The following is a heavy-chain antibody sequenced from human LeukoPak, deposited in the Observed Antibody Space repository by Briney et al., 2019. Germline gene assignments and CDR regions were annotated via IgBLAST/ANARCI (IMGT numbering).Heavy chain of an antibody. CDR3: ATYYVGVGGRGH. CDR1: GFTFSNAW. V-gene: IGHV4-59*01. Sequence: GSLRLSCAASGFTFSNAWMSWVRQAPGKGLEWIGHNGNANYNPSLQSRVTISIDTSKNHFTLSLNSVTAADTAVYYCATYYVGVGGRGHWGPGTLVTVSS. J-gene: IGHJ4*02. D-gene: IGHD2-21*01. CDR2: NGNA.